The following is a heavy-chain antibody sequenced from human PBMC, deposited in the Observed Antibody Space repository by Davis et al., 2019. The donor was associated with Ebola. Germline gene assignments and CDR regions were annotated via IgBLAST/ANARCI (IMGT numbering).Heavy chain of an antibody. J-gene: IGHJ5*02. CDR1: EYTLAELS. CDR3: ARGLGYCSGGSCYSGWFDP. Sequence: AASVKVSCKVSEYTLAELSIHWVRQAPGKGLEWMGSFDPEHGGAIYSQKFQARVIMTDDTSTDTAYMELSSLRYEDTAVYYCARGLGYCSGGSCYSGWFDPWGQGTLVIVSS. V-gene: IGHV1-24*01. CDR2: FDPEHGGA. D-gene: IGHD2-15*01.